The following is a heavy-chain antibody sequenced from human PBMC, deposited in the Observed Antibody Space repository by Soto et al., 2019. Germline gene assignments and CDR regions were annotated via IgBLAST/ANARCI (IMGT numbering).Heavy chain of an antibody. V-gene: IGHV5-51*01. D-gene: IGHD3-10*01. CDR3: GRHRGVRQTNDYYGMDV. J-gene: IGHJ6*01. CDR1: GYSFTGYW. CDR2: IYPGDSDT. Sequence: LGESLKLSWTGSGYSFTGYWIGWVRQIPGKGLEWMGLIYPGDSDTRYSPSFQGQVSISADKSTSTSYLQLSSLKASDAAIYYCGRHRGVRQTNDYYGMDVWCPGTTVTV.